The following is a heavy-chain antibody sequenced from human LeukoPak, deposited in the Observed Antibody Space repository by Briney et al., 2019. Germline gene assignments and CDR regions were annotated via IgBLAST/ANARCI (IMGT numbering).Heavy chain of an antibody. CDR3: AKKDPTVTTFDY. V-gene: IGHV4-34*01. Sequence: SETLSLTCAVYGGSFSGYYWSWIRQPPGKGLEWIGEINHSGSTNYNPSLKSRVTISVDTSKNQFSLKLSSVTAADTAVYYCAKKDPTVTTFDYWGQGTLVTVSS. D-gene: IGHD4-11*01. J-gene: IGHJ4*02. CDR1: GGSFSGYY. CDR2: INHSGST.